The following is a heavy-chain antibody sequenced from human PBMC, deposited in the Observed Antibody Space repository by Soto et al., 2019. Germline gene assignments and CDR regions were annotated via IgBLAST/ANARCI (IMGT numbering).Heavy chain of an antibody. D-gene: IGHD3-3*01. V-gene: IGHV1-69*12. Sequence: QVQLVQSGAEMKKPGSSVKVSCKASGGTFSSYAISWVRQAPGQGLEWMGGIIPIFGTANYAQKFQGRVTITADESTSTAYRELSSLRSEDTAVYYCAREESIFGYFAYWGQGTLVTVSS. CDR1: GGTFSSYA. CDR2: IIPIFGTA. CDR3: AREESIFGYFAY. J-gene: IGHJ4*02.